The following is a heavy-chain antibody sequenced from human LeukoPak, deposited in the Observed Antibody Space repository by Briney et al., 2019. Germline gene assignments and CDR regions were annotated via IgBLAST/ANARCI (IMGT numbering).Heavy chain of an antibody. V-gene: IGHV3-53*01. CDR3: AKVGIEQWLSQGQFFDY. Sequence: GGSLRLSCAAPGFTVSSNYMSWVRQAPGKGLEWVSVIYSGGSTHYADSVKGRFTISRDNSKNTLYLQMNSLRAEDTAVYYCAKVGIEQWLSQGQFFDYWGQGTLVTVSS. CDR2: IYSGGST. CDR1: GFTVSSNY. J-gene: IGHJ4*02. D-gene: IGHD6-19*01.